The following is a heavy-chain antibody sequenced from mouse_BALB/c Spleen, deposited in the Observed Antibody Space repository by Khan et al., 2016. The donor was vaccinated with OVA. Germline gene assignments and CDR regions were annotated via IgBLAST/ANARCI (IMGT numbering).Heavy chain of an antibody. CDR1: GYSIASDYA. V-gene: IGHV3-2*02. Sequence: VQLKESGPGLVKPSQSLSLTCTVTGYSIASDYAWNWIRQFPGNKLGWMGYMHYSGSTSYNPSLKSRISITRDSSKIRFFLCVDSVTSAYPATCYCARWFAYWGQGPLVTVSA. CDR2: MHYSGST. CDR3: ARWFAY. J-gene: IGHJ3*01.